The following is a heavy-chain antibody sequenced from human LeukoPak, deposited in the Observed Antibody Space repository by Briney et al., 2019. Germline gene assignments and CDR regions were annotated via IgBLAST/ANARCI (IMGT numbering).Heavy chain of an antibody. CDR2: ISYDGSNK. Sequence: GGSLRLSCAASGFTFSNYAMHWVRQAPGKGLEWVAVISYDGSNKYYADSVKGRFTISRDNSKNTLYLQMNSLRAEDTAVYYCARDWGYCSSTSCYLFDYWGQGTLVTVSS. CDR1: GFTFSNYA. V-gene: IGHV3-30-3*01. J-gene: IGHJ4*02. CDR3: ARDWGYCSSTSCYLFDY. D-gene: IGHD2-2*01.